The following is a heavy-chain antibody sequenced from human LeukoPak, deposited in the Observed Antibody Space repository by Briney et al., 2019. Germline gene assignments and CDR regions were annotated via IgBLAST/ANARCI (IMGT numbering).Heavy chain of an antibody. D-gene: IGHD2-21*02. CDR3: AREGVTTIAFDY. CDR1: GGSISSYY. J-gene: IGHJ4*02. V-gene: IGHV4-4*07. CDR2: IYTSGST. Sequence: AETLCLTCTVSGGSISSYYWSWIRQPAGKGPEWIGRIYTSGSTNYNPSDKSRVTMSVYTSKNQFSLKLSSVTAADTAVYYCAREGVTTIAFDYWGQGTLVT.